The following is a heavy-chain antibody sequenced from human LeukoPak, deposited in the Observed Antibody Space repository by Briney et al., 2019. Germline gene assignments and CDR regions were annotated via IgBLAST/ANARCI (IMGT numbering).Heavy chain of an antibody. CDR3: ARESHSGSYNEVDY. CDR2: ISTYNGNA. J-gene: IGHJ4*02. D-gene: IGHD1-26*01. Sequence: ASVKVSFKTSGYTFTYFGITWVRQAPGQGLEWMGWISTYNGNAKYAQKLQGRVTMTTDTSTSTAYMELRSLRSDDTAVYYCARESHSGSYNEVDYWGQGTLVTVSS. V-gene: IGHV1-18*01. CDR1: GYTFTYFG.